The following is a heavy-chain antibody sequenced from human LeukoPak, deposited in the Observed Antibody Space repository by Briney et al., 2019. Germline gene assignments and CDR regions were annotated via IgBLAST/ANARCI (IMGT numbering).Heavy chain of an antibody. CDR3: AREGPGLVGYGMDV. CDR1: GYTFTSYY. Sequence: ASVKVSCKASGYTFTSYYMHWVRQAPGQGLEWMGWINPNSGGTNYAQKFQGRVTMTRDTSISTAYMELSRLRSDDTAVYYCAREGPGLVGYGMDVWGQGTTVTVSS. CDR2: INPNSGGT. J-gene: IGHJ6*02. D-gene: IGHD2-15*01. V-gene: IGHV1-2*02.